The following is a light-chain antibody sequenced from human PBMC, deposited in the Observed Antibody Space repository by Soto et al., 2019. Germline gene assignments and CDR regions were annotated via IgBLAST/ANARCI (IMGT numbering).Light chain of an antibody. CDR2: DTS. CDR3: QQCGSPPS. J-gene: IGKJ1*01. Sequence: EIVFPQSPGPLSMSPGERATLSCRASQRVSSSYLAWYQQKPGQAPRLLIYDTSSSATGIPDRFSGSWSGKYFTIAISIQEPEDFADYYWQQCGSPPSFGQGTKVELK. V-gene: IGKV3-20*01. CDR1: QRVSSSY.